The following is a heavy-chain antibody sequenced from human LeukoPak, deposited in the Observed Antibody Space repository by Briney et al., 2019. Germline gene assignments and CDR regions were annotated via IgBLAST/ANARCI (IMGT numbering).Heavy chain of an antibody. V-gene: IGHV3-30-3*01. Sequence: PGRSLRLSCAASGFTFSSYAMHWVRQATGKGLEWGAVISYDGSNKYYADSVKGRFTISRDNSKNTLYLQMNSLRAEDTAVYYCARARATAGTSHFDYWGQGTLVTVSS. J-gene: IGHJ4*02. CDR1: GFTFSSYA. CDR3: ARARATAGTSHFDY. CDR2: ISYDGSNK. D-gene: IGHD6-13*01.